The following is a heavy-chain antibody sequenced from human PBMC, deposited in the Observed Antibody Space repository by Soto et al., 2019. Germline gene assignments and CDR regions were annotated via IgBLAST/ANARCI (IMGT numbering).Heavy chain of an antibody. CDR3: ARHLPPYRYYESSGYYFFDY. Sequence: GESLKISCKGSGYSFTSYWISWVRQMPGKGLEWMGRIDPSDSYTNYSPSFQGHVTISADKSISTAYLQWSSLKASDTAMYYCARHLPPYRYYESSGYYFFDYWGQGTLVTVSS. J-gene: IGHJ4*02. CDR1: GYSFTSYW. V-gene: IGHV5-10-1*01. CDR2: IDPSDSYT. D-gene: IGHD3-22*01.